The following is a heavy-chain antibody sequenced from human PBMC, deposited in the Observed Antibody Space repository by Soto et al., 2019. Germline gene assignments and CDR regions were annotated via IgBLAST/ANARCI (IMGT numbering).Heavy chain of an antibody. CDR2: IIPIFGTA. D-gene: IGHD2-15*01. CDR1: GGTFSSYA. J-gene: IGHJ6*02. V-gene: IGHV1-69*06. Sequence: QVQLVQSGAEVKKPGSSVKVSCKASGGTFSSYAISWVRQAPGQGLAWMGGIIPIFGTANYAQKFQGRVTITADKSTSTAYLELSSLRSEDTAGYYCARDGRVVVVAATPPYYGMDVWGQGTTVTVSS. CDR3: ARDGRVVVVAATPPYYGMDV.